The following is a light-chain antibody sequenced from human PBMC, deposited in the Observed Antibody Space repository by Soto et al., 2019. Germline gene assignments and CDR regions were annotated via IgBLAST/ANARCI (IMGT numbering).Light chain of an antibody. V-gene: IGLV1-47*01. CDR2: RNH. CDR3: ASWDDSLSGYV. Sequence: QPVLTQPPSASGTPGQRVTISCSGSSSNIGSNYVYWYQQIPGTTPQLLIYRNHQRPSGVPDRFSASKSGTSASLAISGLRSGDEADYYCASWDDSLSGYVFGTGTKLTVL. J-gene: IGLJ1*01. CDR1: SSNIGSNY.